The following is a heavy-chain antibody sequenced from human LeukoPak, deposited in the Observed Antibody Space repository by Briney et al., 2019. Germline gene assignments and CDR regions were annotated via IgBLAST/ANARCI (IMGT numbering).Heavy chain of an antibody. CDR3: ARHVKIPVAGFDY. D-gene: IGHD6-19*01. CDR1: GDSISGYY. CDR2: INYSGFT. J-gene: IGHJ4*02. V-gene: IGHV4-59*08. Sequence: SETLSLTCTVSGDSISGYYWSWIRQPPGKGLEWIGYINYSGFTKYNPSVKSRITLSVDTPKNQFSLNLTSVTAADTAIYYCARHVKIPVAGFDYWGQGTLVTVSS.